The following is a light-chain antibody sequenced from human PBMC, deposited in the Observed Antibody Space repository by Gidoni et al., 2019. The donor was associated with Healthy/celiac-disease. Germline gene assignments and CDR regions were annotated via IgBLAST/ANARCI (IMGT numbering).Light chain of an antibody. V-gene: IGLV2-14*01. J-gene: IGLJ2*01. CDR1: SSDVGGYNY. Sequence: QSALTQPASVSGSPGQSITTSCTGTSSDVGGYNYVSWYQQHQGKAPKLMIYEVSNRPSGVSNRFSGSKSGNTASLTISGLQAEDEADYYCSSYTSSSTLGVFGGGTKLTVL. CDR2: EVS. CDR3: SSYTSSSTLGV.